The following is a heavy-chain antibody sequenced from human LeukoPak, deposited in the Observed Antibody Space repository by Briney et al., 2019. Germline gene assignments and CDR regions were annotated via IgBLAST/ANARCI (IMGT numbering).Heavy chain of an antibody. V-gene: IGHV3-48*04. J-gene: IGHJ4*02. CDR1: GFTFSSYR. D-gene: IGHD3-16*01. Sequence: PGGSLRLSCVASGFTFSSYRMNWVRQAPGKGLEWISFIHSSGGIIFYAESVKGRFTISRDNAKNSLFLQMNSLRAEDTAVYYCARRVPNEVITDYFDYWGPGTLVTVSS. CDR3: ARRVPNEVITDYFDY. CDR2: IHSSGGII.